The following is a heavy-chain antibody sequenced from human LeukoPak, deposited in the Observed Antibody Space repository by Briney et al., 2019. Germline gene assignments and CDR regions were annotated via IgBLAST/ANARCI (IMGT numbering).Heavy chain of an antibody. CDR2: ISPYKGNT. V-gene: IGHV1-18*01. J-gene: IGHJ4*02. D-gene: IGHD6-19*01. CDR3: ARAGSGSGWYFDY. Sequence: ASVKVSSKASGYDFTRVGIAWVRQAPGQGVEWMGWISPYKGNTRYVQKLQGRVTMTPDTSTSTAYMELRRLRFDDTAVYFCARAGSGSGWYFDYWRQGTLVTVSS. CDR1: GYDFTRVG.